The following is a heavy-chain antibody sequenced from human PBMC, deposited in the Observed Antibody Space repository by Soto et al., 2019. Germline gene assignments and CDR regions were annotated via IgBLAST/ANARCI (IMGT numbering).Heavy chain of an antibody. J-gene: IGHJ6*02. CDR1: GFTFDDYA. CDR2: ISWDGGST. Sequence: GSLRLSCAASGFTFDDYAMHWVRQAPGKGLEWVSLISWDGGSTYYADSVKGRFTISRDNSKNSLYLQMNSLRAEDTALYYCAKDMTPLTTVTTTLASGYYYGMDVWGQGTTVTVSS. CDR3: AKDMTPLTTVTTTLASGYYYGMDV. D-gene: IGHD4-4*01. V-gene: IGHV3-43D*04.